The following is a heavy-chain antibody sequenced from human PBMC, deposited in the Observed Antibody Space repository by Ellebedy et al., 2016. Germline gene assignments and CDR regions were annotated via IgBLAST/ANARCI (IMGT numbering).Heavy chain of an antibody. CDR2: IYYSGST. J-gene: IGHJ5*02. CDR3: ARDGVIANMGLGCADP. Sequence: GSLRLXCTVSGGSMNTYYWSWFRQPPGQGLEWIGYIYYSGSTGYNPSLKNRVSISVDTSKSQFSLNMSSVTAADTAVYYCARDGVIANMGLGCADPWGQGTLVTVSS. CDR1: GGSMNTYY. V-gene: IGHV4-59*01. D-gene: IGHD2/OR15-2a*01.